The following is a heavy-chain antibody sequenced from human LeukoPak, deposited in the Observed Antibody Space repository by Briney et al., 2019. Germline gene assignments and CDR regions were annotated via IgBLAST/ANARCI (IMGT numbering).Heavy chain of an antibody. J-gene: IGHJ4*02. V-gene: IGHV4-34*01. CDR2: INHSGST. CDR1: GFTFSSSA. CDR3: ARGLRNWYPTDF. D-gene: IGHD6-13*01. Sequence: PGGSLRLSCAASGFTFSSSAMSWVRQAPGKGLEWIGEINHSGSTNCNPSLKSRVTISVDTSKNQFSLKLSSLTAADSAVYYCARGLRNWYPTDFWGQGTLVAVSS.